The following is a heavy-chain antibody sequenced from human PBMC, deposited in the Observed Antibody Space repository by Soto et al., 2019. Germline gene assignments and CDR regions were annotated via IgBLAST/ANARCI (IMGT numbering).Heavy chain of an antibody. Sequence: QVQLQESGPGLVKPSQTLSLTCTVSGGSISSGGYYWSWIRQHPGKGLEWIGYIYYSGSTYYNPSLNSRVTIPVDTAKNQFSLKLSSVTAADTAVYYCARSGYSYGPNPLLYWGQGTLVTVSS. CDR2: IYYSGST. V-gene: IGHV4-31*03. CDR1: GGSISSGGYY. J-gene: IGHJ4*02. CDR3: ARSGYSYGPNPLLY. D-gene: IGHD5-18*01.